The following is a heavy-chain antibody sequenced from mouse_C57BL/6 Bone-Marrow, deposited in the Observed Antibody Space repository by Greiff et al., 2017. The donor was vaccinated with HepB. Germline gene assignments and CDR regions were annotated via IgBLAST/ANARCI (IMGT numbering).Heavy chain of an antibody. V-gene: IGHV5-6*01. Sequence: EVQLVESGGDLVKPGGSLKLSCAASGFTFSSYGMSWVRQTPDKRLEWVATISSGGSYTYYPDIVKGRFTISRDNAKNTLYLQRSSLKSEDTAMYYCARRLLLYCDYWGQGTTLTVSS. CDR1: GFTFSSYG. CDR3: ARRLLLYCDY. D-gene: IGHD1-1*01. CDR2: ISSGGSYT. J-gene: IGHJ2*01.